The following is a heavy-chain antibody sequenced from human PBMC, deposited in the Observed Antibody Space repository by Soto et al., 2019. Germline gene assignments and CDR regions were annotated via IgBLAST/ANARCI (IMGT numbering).Heavy chain of an antibody. D-gene: IGHD6-19*01. CDR1: GFTVSSNY. J-gene: IGHJ4*02. CDR2: IYSGGST. Sequence: EVQLVESGGGLVQPGGSLRLSCAASGFTVSSNYMSWVRQAPGKGLEWVSVIYSGGSTYYADSVKGRFTISRDNSKNTLYLQMNSRRAEDTAVYYCARYGPQWLVAGYFDYWGQGTLVTVSS. V-gene: IGHV3-66*01. CDR3: ARYGPQWLVAGYFDY.